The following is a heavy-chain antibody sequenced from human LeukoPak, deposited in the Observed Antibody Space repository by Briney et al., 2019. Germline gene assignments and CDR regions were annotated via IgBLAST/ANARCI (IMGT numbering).Heavy chain of an antibody. J-gene: IGHJ4*02. CDR1: GYTFTSYG. CDR2: ISACNGNT. Sequence: GASVNVSCKASGYTFTSYGISWVRQAPGQGLEWMGWISACNGNTNYAQKLQGRVTMTTDTSTSTAYMELRSLRSDDTAVYYCARDGPHIEVGAPDYWGQGTLVTVSS. CDR3: ARDGPHIEVGAPDY. V-gene: IGHV1-18*01. D-gene: IGHD1-26*01.